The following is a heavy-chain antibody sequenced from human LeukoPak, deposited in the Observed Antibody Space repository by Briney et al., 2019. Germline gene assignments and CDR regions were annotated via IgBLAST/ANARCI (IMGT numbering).Heavy chain of an antibody. D-gene: IGHD2-8*01. Sequence: SETLSLTCAVYGGSFSGYYWSWIRQPPGKGLEWIGEINHSGSTNYNPSLKSRVTISVDTSKNQFSLKLSSVTAADTAVYYCARNGARYYYGMDVWGQGTTVTVSS. CDR3: ARNGARYYYGMDV. V-gene: IGHV4-34*01. CDR1: GGSFSGYY. J-gene: IGHJ6*02. CDR2: INHSGST.